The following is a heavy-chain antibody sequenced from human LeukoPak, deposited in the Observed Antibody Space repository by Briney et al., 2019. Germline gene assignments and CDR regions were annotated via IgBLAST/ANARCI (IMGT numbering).Heavy chain of an antibody. CDR2: ISSSGSTI. J-gene: IGHJ4*02. D-gene: IGHD1-1*01. Sequence: PGGSLRLSCAASGFTFSSYEMNWVRQAPGKGLEWVSYISSSGSTIYYADSVKGRFTISRDNAKNSLYLQMSSLRAEDTAVYYCAREAPGSLDDGFFFDYWGQGTLVTVSS. V-gene: IGHV3-48*03. CDR1: GFTFSSYE. CDR3: AREAPGSLDDGFFFDY.